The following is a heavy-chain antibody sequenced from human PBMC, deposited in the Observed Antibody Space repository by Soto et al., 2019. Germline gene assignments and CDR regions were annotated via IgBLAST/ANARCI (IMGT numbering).Heavy chain of an antibody. CDR2: TYYRSQWYS. D-gene: IGHD3-16*01. CDR1: GDSVSSNTVA. Sequence: QVQLQQSGPGLVKPSQTLSLTCAISGDSVSSNTVAWNWIRQSPSRGLEWLGRTYYRSQWYSNYTVSGISRITVNPDTSKNQFSLQLNSVTPEDTAVYYCARGRGGAFDIWGQGTMVTVSS. J-gene: IGHJ3*02. CDR3: ARGRGGAFDI. V-gene: IGHV6-1*01.